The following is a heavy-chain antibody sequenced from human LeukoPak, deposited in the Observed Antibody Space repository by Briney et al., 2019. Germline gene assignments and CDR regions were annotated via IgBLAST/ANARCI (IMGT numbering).Heavy chain of an antibody. CDR1: GGTFSNYA. CDR3: ARGWIAETTVVTPYNY. D-gene: IGHD4-23*01. Sequence: SVTVSCTASGGTFSNYAVNWVRQAPGQGLEWMGGIIPIFGTAHYAQKFQGRVTITADESTSTAYMEVNSLRSEDTAMYYCARGWIAETTVVTPYNYWGQGTLVTVSS. V-gene: IGHV1-69*13. J-gene: IGHJ4*02. CDR2: IIPIFGTA.